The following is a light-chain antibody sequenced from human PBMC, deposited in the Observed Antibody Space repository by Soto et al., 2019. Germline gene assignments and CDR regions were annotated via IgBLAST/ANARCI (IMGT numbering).Light chain of an antibody. Sequence: DVVLTQSPLTLSVTLGQPASISCRSSRSLLYSDGDTYLNWFHQRPGHSPRRLIYQVSTRASGVPERFRGSGLGTDFRLNISSVEAEDLGVFYCMQGTHWPQLNFGGGTRVEIK. J-gene: IGKJ4*01. CDR3: MQGTHWPQLN. CDR1: RSLLYSDGDTY. CDR2: QVS. V-gene: IGKV2-30*01.